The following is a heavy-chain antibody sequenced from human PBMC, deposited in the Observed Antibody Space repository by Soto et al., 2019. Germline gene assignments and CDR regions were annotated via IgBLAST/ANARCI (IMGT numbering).Heavy chain of an antibody. CDR3: ARIYDSSGLYYFDY. J-gene: IGHJ4*02. V-gene: IGHV4-30-2*01. CDR2: IYHSGST. CDR1: GGSISSGGYS. Sequence: SETLSLTCAVSGGSISSGGYSWSWIRQPPGKGLEWIGYIYHSGSTYYNPSLKSRVTISVDRSKNQFSLKLSSVTAADTAVYYCARIYDSSGLYYFDYWGQGTLVTVSS. D-gene: IGHD3-22*01.